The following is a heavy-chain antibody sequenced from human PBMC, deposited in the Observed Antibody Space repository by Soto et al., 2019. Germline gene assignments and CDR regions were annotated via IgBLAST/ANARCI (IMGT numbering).Heavy chain of an antibody. D-gene: IGHD1-26*01. CDR1: GSIFSGYG. CDR2: IWYDGSNK. V-gene: IGHV3-33*01. CDR3: ARDGIGGTVFRGFCDY. J-gene: IGHJ4*02. Sequence: QKYLVESGGGVVQPGGALRLSCVASGSIFSGYGMPWVRQAPGKGLEWVEVIWYDGSNKYYADSVKGRFTISRDNSKNMLYLQMDSLRAEDTAVYYCARDGIGGTVFRGFCDYWGQGTLVTVSS.